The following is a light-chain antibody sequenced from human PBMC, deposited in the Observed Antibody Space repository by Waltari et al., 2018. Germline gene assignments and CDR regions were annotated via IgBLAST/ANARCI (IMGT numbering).Light chain of an antibody. CDR2: RVS. Sequence: DVVLTQSPLSLPVTLGQPASISCKSSRSLVHSDGHTHLNWFHQRPGQSPRRLIYRVSNRDSGVPDRFSCSGSDTDFTLKISRVEAEDVGVYYCMQTADWPATFGQGTKVELK. CDR1: RSLVHSDGHTH. CDR3: MQTADWPAT. J-gene: IGKJ1*01. V-gene: IGKV2-30*02.